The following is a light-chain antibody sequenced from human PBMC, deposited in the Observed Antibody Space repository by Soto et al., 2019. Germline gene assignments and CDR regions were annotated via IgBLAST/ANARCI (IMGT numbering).Light chain of an antibody. Sequence: EIVLTQSPGTLSLSPGERATLSCRASQSVSSSYLAWYQQKPGQTPRLLFYGASSRATGIPDRFSGSGSGKDFHLTNNRLEPEDFAVYYCQEYGSSPFPFGPWNKGDIK. V-gene: IGKV3-20*01. CDR1: QSVSSSY. CDR3: QEYGSSPFP. CDR2: GAS. J-gene: IGKJ3*01.